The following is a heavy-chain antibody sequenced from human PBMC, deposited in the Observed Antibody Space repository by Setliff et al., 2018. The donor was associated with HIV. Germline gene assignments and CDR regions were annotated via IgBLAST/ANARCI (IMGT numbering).Heavy chain of an antibody. Sequence: SETLSLTCSVSGGSISSGHYFWSWIRQPAGKGLEWIGRISTNGGTNYNPSHKSRVTISVEASKNQISLKLTAVTAADSAVYYCAREGDGIDFWGQGTLVTVSS. CDR1: GGSISSGHYF. J-gene: IGHJ4*02. CDR2: ISTNGGT. V-gene: IGHV4-61*02. D-gene: IGHD2-21*02. CDR3: AREGDGIDF.